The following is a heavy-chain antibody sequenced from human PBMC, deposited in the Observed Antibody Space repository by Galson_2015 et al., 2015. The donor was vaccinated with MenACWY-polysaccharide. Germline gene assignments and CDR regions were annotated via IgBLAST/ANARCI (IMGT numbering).Heavy chain of an antibody. D-gene: IGHD7-27*01. V-gene: IGHV3-7*01. CDR1: RFTFSAIW. J-gene: IGHJ5*02. Sequence: SLRLSCAASRFTFSAIWMSWVRQAPGKGLEWVALINVDGSQQYYMDSVKSRFAISRDNAKNSLYLQINSLRAEDTAVYYCARDPNWGNSFGPWGQGTLVTVSS. CDR2: INVDGSQQ. CDR3: ARDPNWGNSFGP.